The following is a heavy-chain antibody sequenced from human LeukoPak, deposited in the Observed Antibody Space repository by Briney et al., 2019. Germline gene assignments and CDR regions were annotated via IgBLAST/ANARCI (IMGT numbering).Heavy chain of an antibody. CDR2: INPQSGGT. V-gene: IGHV1-2*02. CDR3: AVRLGSCNNIRCDYFNN. D-gene: IGHD2-8*01. CDR1: GYTFTGNY. Sequence: ASVKVSCKASGYTFTGNYLHWVRQAPGQGLEWMGWINPQSGGTNYAQNFQGRVAMTRDTSINTAYMELSGLTSDDTAFYYCAVRLGSCNNIRCDYFNNWGQGTLVTVSS. J-gene: IGHJ4*02.